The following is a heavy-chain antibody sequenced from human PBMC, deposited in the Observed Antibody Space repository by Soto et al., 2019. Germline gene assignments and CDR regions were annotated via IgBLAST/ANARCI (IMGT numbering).Heavy chain of an antibody. CDR1: GFTCSSYW. CDR2: MNQDGSKK. CDR3: ARGIYKWNPAAHDGFDI. J-gene: IGHJ3*02. V-gene: IGHV3-7*01. D-gene: IGHD1-20*01. Sequence: PGGSLRLSCAASGFTCSSYWMTWVRQAPRKGLEWVANMNQDGSKKYYVDSVKGRFTISRDNAKNSLYLQMNSLRAEDTAVYYCARGIYKWNPAAHDGFDIRGQGTMVTVSS.